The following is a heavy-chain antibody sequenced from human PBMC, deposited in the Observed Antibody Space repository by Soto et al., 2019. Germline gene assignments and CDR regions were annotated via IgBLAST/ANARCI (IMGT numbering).Heavy chain of an antibody. CDR2: IYHSGST. J-gene: IGHJ6*03. CDR3: ARFSSAPRVVPAAMGYYYMDV. CDR1: SGSISSSNW. V-gene: IGHV4-4*02. D-gene: IGHD2-2*01. Sequence: PSETLSLTCAVSSGSISSSNWWSWVRQPPGKGLEWIGEIYHSGSTNYNPSLKSRVTISVDKSKNQFSLKLSSVTAADTAVYYCARFSSAPRVVPAAMGYYYMDVWGKGTTVTVSS.